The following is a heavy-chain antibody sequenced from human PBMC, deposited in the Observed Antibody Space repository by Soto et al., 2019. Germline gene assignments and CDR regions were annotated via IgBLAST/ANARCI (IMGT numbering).Heavy chain of an antibody. Sequence: GGSLRLSCAASGFTFSSYAMHWVRQTPGKGLEYVSAITGSGGSTYYADSVKGRFTISRDNSKNTLYLQMNSLRAEDTAVYYCAKAGSGWYFDYWGQGTLVTVSS. CDR1: GFTFSSYA. D-gene: IGHD6-19*01. CDR2: ITGSGGST. V-gene: IGHV3-23*01. CDR3: AKAGSGWYFDY. J-gene: IGHJ4*02.